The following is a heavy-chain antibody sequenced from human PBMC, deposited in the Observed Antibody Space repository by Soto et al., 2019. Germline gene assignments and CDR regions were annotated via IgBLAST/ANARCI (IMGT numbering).Heavy chain of an antibody. CDR1: VVSISIGYYY. CDR2: IYYSGNT. V-gene: IGHV4-30-4*01. J-gene: IGHJ6*01. CDR3: ASSSLYGMEV. Sequence: PSSTXSLTCSVSVVSISIGYYYWSWIRQPPGKGLEWIGNIYYSGNTYYNPSLKSRLIISIDTSKNHFSLKVGYVTAADTAVYYCASSSLYGMEVWGQGTTVNVYS.